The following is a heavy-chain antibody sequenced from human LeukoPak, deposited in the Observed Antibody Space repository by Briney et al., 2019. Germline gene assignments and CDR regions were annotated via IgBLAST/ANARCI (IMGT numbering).Heavy chain of an antibody. CDR3: ARGPLGWLVKSNWFDP. D-gene: IGHD6-19*01. CDR1: GGSFSGYY. V-gene: IGHV4-34*01. J-gene: IGHJ5*02. Sequence: SETLSLTCAVYGGSFSGYYWSWIRQPPGKGLEWIGEINHSGSTNYNPSLKSRVTISVDTSKNQFSLKLSSVTAADTAGYYCARGPLGWLVKSNWFDPWGQGTLVTVSS. CDR2: INHSGST.